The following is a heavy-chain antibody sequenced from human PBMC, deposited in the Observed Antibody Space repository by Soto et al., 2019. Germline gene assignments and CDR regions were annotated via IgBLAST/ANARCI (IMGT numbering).Heavy chain of an antibody. CDR1: VDSVSSNSAA. CDR3: ARVDPHCSSTSCLNYYYYGMDV. V-gene: IGHV6-1*01. D-gene: IGHD2-2*01. CDR2: TYYRSKWYN. Sequence: SQTLSLTCAISVDSVSSNSAAWNWIRQSPSRGLEWLGRTYYRSKWYNDYAVSVKSRITINPDTSKNQFSLQLNSVTPEDTAVYYCARVDPHCSSTSCLNYYYYGMDVWGQGTTVTVSS. J-gene: IGHJ6*02.